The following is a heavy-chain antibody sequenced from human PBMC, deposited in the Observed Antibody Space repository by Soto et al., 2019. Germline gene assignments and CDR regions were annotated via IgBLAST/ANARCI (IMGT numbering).Heavy chain of an antibody. J-gene: IGHJ3*02. CDR2: ISYDGSNK. Sequence: PGGSLRLSCAASGFTFSSYGMHWVRQAPGKGLEWVAVISYDGSNKYYADSVKGRFTISRDNSKNTLYLQMNSLRAEDTAVYYCAKAHYSSGPRADAFDIWGQGTMVTVSS. V-gene: IGHV3-30*18. CDR1: GFTFSSYG. CDR3: AKAHYSSGPRADAFDI. D-gene: IGHD6-19*01.